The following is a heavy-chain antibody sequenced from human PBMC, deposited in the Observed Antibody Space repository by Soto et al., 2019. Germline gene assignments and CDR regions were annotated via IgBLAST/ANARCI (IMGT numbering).Heavy chain of an antibody. J-gene: IGHJ5*02. CDR2: IYAGGSR. CDR3: ARVPFGGNWFDP. Sequence: VGSLRLSCAASGFTVGTNYMTWVRQAPGKGLEWVSVIYAGGSRYYADSVKGRFTISRDISKNTQYLQMDSLRAEDTAVYYCARVPFGGNWFDPWGQGTLVTVSS. V-gene: IGHV3-66*01. D-gene: IGHD3-10*01. CDR1: GFTVGTNY.